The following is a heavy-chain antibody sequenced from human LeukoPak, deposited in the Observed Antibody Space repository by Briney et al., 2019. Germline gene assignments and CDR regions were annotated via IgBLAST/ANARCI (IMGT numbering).Heavy chain of an antibody. J-gene: IGHJ4*02. CDR1: GFTFSTYA. V-gene: IGHV3-30*18. CDR3: AKDSKRTFHNFDY. D-gene: IGHD2-21*01. CDR2: ISENGANK. Sequence: PGGSLRLSCAASGFTFSTYAMHWVRQSPGKGLEWVAVISENGANKYFADSVKGRFTISRDNSKNTLYLHMYSLGPEDTAVYYCAKDSKRTFHNFDYWGQGTLVTVSS.